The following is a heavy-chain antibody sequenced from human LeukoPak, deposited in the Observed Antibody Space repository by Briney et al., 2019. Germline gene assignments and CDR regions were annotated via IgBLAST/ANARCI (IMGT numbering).Heavy chain of an antibody. D-gene: IGHD3-9*01. CDR3: ARVLRYFDWPTDY. CDR2: INHSGST. V-gene: IGHV4-34*01. Sequence: SETLSLTCAVHGGSFSGYYWSWIRQPPGKGLEWIGEINHSGSTNYNPSLKSRVTISVDTSKNQFSLKLSSVTAADTAVYYCARVLRYFDWPTDYWGQGTLVTVSS. CDR1: GGSFSGYY. J-gene: IGHJ4*02.